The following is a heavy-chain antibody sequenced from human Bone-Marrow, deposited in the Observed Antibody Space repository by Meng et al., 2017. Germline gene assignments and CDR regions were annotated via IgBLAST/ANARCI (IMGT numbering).Heavy chain of an antibody. Sequence: QVQLQGSGPGLVKPSPTLALTCTVSGGSISSCGYYWSWIRQHPGKGLEWIGYIYYSGSTYYNPSLKSLVTISVDTSKNQFSLKLSSVTAADTAVYYCAREASPEYYFDYWGQGTLVTVSS. V-gene: IGHV4-31*01. D-gene: IGHD1-14*01. CDR1: GGSISSCGYY. CDR3: AREASPEYYFDY. CDR2: IYYSGST. J-gene: IGHJ4*02.